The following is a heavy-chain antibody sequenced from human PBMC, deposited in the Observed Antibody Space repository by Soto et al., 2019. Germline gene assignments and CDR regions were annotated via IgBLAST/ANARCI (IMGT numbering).Heavy chain of an antibody. D-gene: IGHD5-12*01. J-gene: IGHJ3*02. CDR1: GFSLVTSGLG. CDR3: AHRRDVDIIAFDI. V-gene: IGHV2-5*01. Sequence: SGPTLVNPTQTLTLTCALSGFSLVTSGLGVGWIRQPPGKALEWLALISWNDVKRYNPSLKTRLTVTKVRSRDQVVLTMTNMDPVDTATYYCAHRRDVDIIAFDIWGQGTMVTVSS. CDR2: ISWNDVK.